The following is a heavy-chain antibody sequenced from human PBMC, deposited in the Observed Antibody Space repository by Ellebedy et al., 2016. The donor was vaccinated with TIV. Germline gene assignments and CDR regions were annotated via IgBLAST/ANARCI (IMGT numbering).Heavy chain of an antibody. CDR3: AKLAGISSWYAEY. Sequence: GESLKISCAASGFTFSCCAMSWVRQAPGKGLEWVSVISNNGDTTYADSVRGRFTISRDNSINTLYLQMTSMRADDTAIYYCAKLAGISSWYAEYWGQGTLVTVSS. V-gene: IGHV3-23*01. CDR2: ISNNGDTT. D-gene: IGHD6-13*01. J-gene: IGHJ4*02. CDR1: GFTFSCCA.